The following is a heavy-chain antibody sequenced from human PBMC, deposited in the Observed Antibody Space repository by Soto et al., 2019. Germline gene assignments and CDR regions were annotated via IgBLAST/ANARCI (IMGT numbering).Heavy chain of an antibody. J-gene: IGHJ5*02. CDR2: ISGSGGST. Sequence: GGSLRLSCAASGFTFSSYAMSWVRQAPGKGLEWVSAISGSGGSTYYADSVKGRFTISRDNSKNTLYLQMNSLRAEDTAVYYCAKGSRVPEQVVILWFDPWGQGTLVTVSS. D-gene: IGHD3-22*01. CDR3: AKGSRVPEQVVILWFDP. CDR1: GFTFSSYA. V-gene: IGHV3-23*01.